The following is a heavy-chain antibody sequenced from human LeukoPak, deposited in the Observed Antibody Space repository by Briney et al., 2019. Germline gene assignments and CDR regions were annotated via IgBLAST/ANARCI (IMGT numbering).Heavy chain of an antibody. CDR3: AKFSSVVVPAADAFDI. CDR1: GFTFSSYA. Sequence: PGGSLRLSCAASGFTFSSYAMSWVRPAPGKGLEWVSAISGSGGSTYYADSVKGRFTISRDNSKNTLYLQMNSLRAEDTAVYYCAKFSSVVVPAADAFDIWGQGTMVTVSS. CDR2: ISGSGGST. V-gene: IGHV3-23*01. J-gene: IGHJ3*02. D-gene: IGHD2-2*01.